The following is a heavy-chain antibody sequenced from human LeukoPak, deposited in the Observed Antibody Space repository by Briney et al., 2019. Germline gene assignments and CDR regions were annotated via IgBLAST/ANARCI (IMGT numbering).Heavy chain of an antibody. D-gene: IGHD4-17*01. J-gene: IGHJ4*02. CDR3: ASRGEDDYGDYGDY. CDR1: GGSISGGGYS. CDR2: IYHSGST. Sequence: SQTLSLTCAVSGGSISGGGYSWSWIRQPPGKGLEWIGYIYHSGSTYYNPSLKSRVTISVDRSKNQFSPKLSSATAADTAVYYCASRGEDDYGDYGDYWGQGTLVTVSS. V-gene: IGHV4-30-2*01.